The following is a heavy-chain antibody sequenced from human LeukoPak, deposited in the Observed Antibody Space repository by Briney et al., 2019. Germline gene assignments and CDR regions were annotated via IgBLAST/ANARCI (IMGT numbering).Heavy chain of an antibody. D-gene: IGHD3-16*01. Sequence: GGSLRLSCAASGFTFSSYAMHWVRQAPGKGLEWVAVISYDGSNKYYADSVKGRFTISRDNSKNTLYLQMNSLRAEDTAVYYCARVQGGLFFPADYWGQGTLVTVSS. CDR3: ARVQGGLFFPADY. CDR1: GFTFSSYA. CDR2: ISYDGSNK. V-gene: IGHV3-30*04. J-gene: IGHJ4*02.